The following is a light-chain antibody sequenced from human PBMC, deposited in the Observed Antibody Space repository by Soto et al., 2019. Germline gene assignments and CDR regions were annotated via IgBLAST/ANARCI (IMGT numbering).Light chain of an antibody. V-gene: IGKV3-15*01. CDR3: QQYINWPPVT. Sequence: EIVMTQSPVTLSVSPGGRATLSCRASQSVASNLAWYQQKPGQSPRLLIYGASTRATGIPARFSGSGSGTEFTLTISSLQSEDFAIYYCQQYINWPPVTFGQGTKVEIK. CDR1: QSVASN. CDR2: GAS. J-gene: IGKJ1*01.